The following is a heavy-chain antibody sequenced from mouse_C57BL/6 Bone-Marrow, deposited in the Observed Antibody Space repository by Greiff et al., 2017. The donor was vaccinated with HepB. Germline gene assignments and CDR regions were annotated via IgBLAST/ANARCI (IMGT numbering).Heavy chain of an antibody. V-gene: IGHV1-63*01. Sequence: QVQLQQSGAELVRPGTSVKMSCKASGYTFTNYWIGWAKQRPGHGLEWIGDIYPGGGYTNYNEKFKGKATLTADKSSSTAYMQFSSLTSEDSAIYYCARSHTTGFYYYAMDYWGQGTSVTVSS. D-gene: IGHD1-1*01. CDR2: IYPGGGYT. CDR1: GYTFTNYW. J-gene: IGHJ4*01. CDR3: ARSHTTGFYYYAMDY.